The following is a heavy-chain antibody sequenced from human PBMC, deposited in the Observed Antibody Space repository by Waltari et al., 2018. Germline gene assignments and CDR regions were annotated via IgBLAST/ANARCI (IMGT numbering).Heavy chain of an antibody. J-gene: IGHJ4*02. CDR2: VHGSGRT. CDR3: ARDRGRGLYLDS. D-gene: IGHD2-15*01. V-gene: IGHV4-4*02. Sequence: QLQLQESGPGLVKPSGTLSLTCAVSGDSVSNSYLWNWVRQAPGKGLEWIGQVHGSGRTNYNPSFASRVTVASDTYNNQFSQRLTSATAADTAVYYCARDRGRGLYLDSWGPGTLVTVSP. CDR1: GDSVSNSYL.